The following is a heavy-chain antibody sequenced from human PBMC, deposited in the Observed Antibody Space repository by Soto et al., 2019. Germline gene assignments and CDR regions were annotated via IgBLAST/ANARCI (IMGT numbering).Heavy chain of an antibody. CDR1: GLTLSSFA. Sequence: RPGSLILSCAASGLTLSSFALSWVRQAPGKGLEWVSAISGSGGITYHADSVPGLFTISRDNSKNTLYMQMNSLRAQDTAVYYCAKDTPQELLLVFYYWGQGTLVTVSS. V-gene: IGHV3-23*01. J-gene: IGHJ4*02. CDR3: AKDTPQELLLVFYY. D-gene: IGHD3-16*02. CDR2: ISGSGGIT.